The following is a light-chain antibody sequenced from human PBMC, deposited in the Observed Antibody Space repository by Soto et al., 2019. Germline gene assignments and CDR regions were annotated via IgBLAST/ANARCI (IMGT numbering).Light chain of an antibody. J-gene: IGKJ2*01. CDR3: QQYGSFYT. CDR1: QSVSSSY. V-gene: IGKV3-20*01. Sequence: EIVLTQSPGTLSLSPGERATLSCRASQSVSSSYLAWYQQKPGQPPRLLIYGASSRATGIPDRFSGSGSGTDFTLTISRLEPEDFAVYYCQQYGSFYTFGQGTKLEIK. CDR2: GAS.